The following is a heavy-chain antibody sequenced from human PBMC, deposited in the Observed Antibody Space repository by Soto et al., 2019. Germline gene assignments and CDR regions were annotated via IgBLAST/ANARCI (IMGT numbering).Heavy chain of an antibody. CDR1: GYTFTSYA. CDR3: ARDPCTNAVCYSDAFDI. CDR2: INAGNGNT. Sequence: QAHLVQSGAEVKKPGASVKVSCKTSGYTFTSYAMHWVRQAPGQRLEWMGWINAGNGNTKYSQKFQARVTITRDTSASTAYMELSRLRSEDTAVYYCARDPCTNAVCYSDAFDIWGQGTMVTVSS. J-gene: IGHJ3*02. D-gene: IGHD2-8*01. V-gene: IGHV1-3*01.